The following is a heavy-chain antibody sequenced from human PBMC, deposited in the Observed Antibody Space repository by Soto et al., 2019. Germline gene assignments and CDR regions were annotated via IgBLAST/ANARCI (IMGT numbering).Heavy chain of an antibody. CDR1: GYTLRELS. V-gene: IGHV1-24*01. CDR3: ATGDQISAEVTGISFSF. J-gene: IGHJ4*02. D-gene: IGHD2-21*02. CDR2: YDPAEDET. Sequence: ASVKVSCKVSGYTLRELSLHWVRQAPGKGLEWLAGYDPAEDETLYAQTLKGRITVTEDTSAVTAYMELRGLTFDDSAVYYCATGDQISAEVTGISFSFWGQGTRVTVSS.